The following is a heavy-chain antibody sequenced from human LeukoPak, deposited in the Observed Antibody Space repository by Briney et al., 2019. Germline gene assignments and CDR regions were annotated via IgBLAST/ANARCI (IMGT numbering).Heavy chain of an antibody. CDR1: GFTFSSYA. V-gene: IGHV3-23*01. CDR2: ISGSGGST. D-gene: IGHD6-13*01. J-gene: IGHJ4*02. Sequence: LSGGSLRLSCAASGFTFSSYAMSWVRQAPGKGLEWVSAISGSGGSTYYADSVKGRFTISRDNSKNTLYLQMNSLRAEDTAVYYCAKDRTVVYSSSWYYYDYWGQGTLVTVSS. CDR3: AKDRTVVYSSSWYYYDY.